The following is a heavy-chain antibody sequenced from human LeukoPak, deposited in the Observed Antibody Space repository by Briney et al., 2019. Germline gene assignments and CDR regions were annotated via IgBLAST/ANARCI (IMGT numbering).Heavy chain of an antibody. Sequence: PSETLSVTCIVSGYSISSGYFWGWVRQPPGKGLGWFGSIYQSGITYYNPTLKSRGTRSVDTFKNRFSLKLSSVTAADTAVYYCARDRRGYCSGSSCFDDAFDIWGQGTMVTVSS. CDR2: IYQSGIT. CDR1: GYSISSGYF. CDR3: ARDRRGYCSGSSCFDDAFDI. J-gene: IGHJ3*02. D-gene: IGHD2-15*01. V-gene: IGHV4-38-2*02.